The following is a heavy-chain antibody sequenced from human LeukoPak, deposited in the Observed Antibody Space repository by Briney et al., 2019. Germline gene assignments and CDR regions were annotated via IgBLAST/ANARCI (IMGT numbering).Heavy chain of an antibody. CDR2: INPNSGGT. J-gene: IGHJ4*02. V-gene: IGHV1-2*04. CDR3: ARSAVALFDY. Sequence: ASVKVSCKASGYTFTGYYMHWVRQAPGQGLEWMGWINPNSGGTNYAQKFQGWVTMTRDTSISTAYMELSSLRSDDTAVYYCARSAVALFDYWGQGTLVTVSS. D-gene: IGHD6-19*01. CDR1: GYTFTGYY.